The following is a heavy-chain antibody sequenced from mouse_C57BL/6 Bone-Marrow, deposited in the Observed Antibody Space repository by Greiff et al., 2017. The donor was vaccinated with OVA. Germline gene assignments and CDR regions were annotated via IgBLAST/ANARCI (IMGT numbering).Heavy chain of an antibody. CDR2: IYPGDGDT. V-gene: IGHV1-82*01. J-gene: IGHJ4*01. Sequence: QVQLKESGPELVKPGASVKISCKASGYAFSSSWMNWVKQRPGKGLEWIGRIYPGDGDTNYNGKFKGKATLTADKSSSTAYMQLSSLTSEDSAVYFCARGDGNLYAMDYWGQGTSVTVSS. CDR3: ARGDGNLYAMDY. D-gene: IGHD2-1*01. CDR1: GYAFSSSW.